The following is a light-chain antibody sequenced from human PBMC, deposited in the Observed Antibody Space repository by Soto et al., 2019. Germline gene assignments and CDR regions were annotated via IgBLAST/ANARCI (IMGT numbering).Light chain of an antibody. CDR2: DAS. V-gene: IGKV3-20*01. J-gene: IGKJ5*01. Sequence: EIVLTQSPGTLSLSPGERATLSCRASQSVSSSYLAWYQQKPGQAPRLLIYDASSRATGIPDRFSGSGSGTDFTLTISRLEPEDFAVYYGKQYGSSITFVQGTRLEIK. CDR3: KQYGSSIT. CDR1: QSVSSSY.